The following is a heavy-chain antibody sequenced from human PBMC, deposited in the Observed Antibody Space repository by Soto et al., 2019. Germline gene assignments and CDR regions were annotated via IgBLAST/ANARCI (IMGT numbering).Heavy chain of an antibody. V-gene: IGHV4-34*01. Sequence: QVQLQQWGAGLLKASETLSLTCGVYGGSFSDYYWSWIRQSPGRGLEWIGEVTHIGSTTYNPSLKSRVTISVDASKSQFSLKLSSVSAADTAVYYCARDGYSYGSFDYWGQGTLVSVSS. D-gene: IGHD5-18*01. CDR2: VTHIGST. CDR1: GGSFSDYY. J-gene: IGHJ4*02. CDR3: ARDGYSYGSFDY.